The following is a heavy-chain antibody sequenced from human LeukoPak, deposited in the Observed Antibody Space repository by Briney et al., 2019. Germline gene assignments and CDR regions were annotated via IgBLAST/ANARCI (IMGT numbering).Heavy chain of an antibody. V-gene: IGHV4-61*02. CDR2: INSNGWT. CDR1: GGSISTDLYY. D-gene: IGHD6-19*01. Sequence: PSETLSLTCTVSGGSISTDLYYWTWIRQPAGKGLEWIGRINSNGWTDYNPPLKSRVSISIDTSKNHFSLKMSLATAADTALYYCARGSGWNSFDPWGQGTLVTVSS. J-gene: IGHJ5*02. CDR3: ARGSGWNSFDP.